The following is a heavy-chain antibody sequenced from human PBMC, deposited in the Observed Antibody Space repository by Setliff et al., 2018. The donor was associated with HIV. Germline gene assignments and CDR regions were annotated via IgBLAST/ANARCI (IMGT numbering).Heavy chain of an antibody. Sequence: SETLSLTCAVYGESFSGYFWNWIRQPPGKGLEWIGEMNHRGTFDYNPSLKSRVTISVDTSKKQFSLNLKSVTAADTAVYYCARVGTYSGSYRDAFDIWGQGTMVTVSS. CDR1: GESFSGYF. V-gene: IGHV4-34*01. CDR2: MNHRGTF. J-gene: IGHJ3*02. D-gene: IGHD1-26*01. CDR3: ARVGTYSGSYRDAFDI.